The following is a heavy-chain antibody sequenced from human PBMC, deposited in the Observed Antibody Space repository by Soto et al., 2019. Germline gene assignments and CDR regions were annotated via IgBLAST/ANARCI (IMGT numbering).Heavy chain of an antibody. CDR1: GFTFSSYG. CDR3: ARDRMYYYGSGSYLGY. D-gene: IGHD3-10*01. CDR2: IWYDGSNK. J-gene: IGHJ4*02. Sequence: VQLVESGGGVVQPGRSLRLSCAASGFTFSSYGMHWVRQAPGKGLEWVAVIWYDGSNKYYADSVKGRFTISRDNSKNTLYLQMNSLRAEDTAVYYCARDRMYYYGSGSYLGYWGQGTLVTVSS. V-gene: IGHV3-33*01.